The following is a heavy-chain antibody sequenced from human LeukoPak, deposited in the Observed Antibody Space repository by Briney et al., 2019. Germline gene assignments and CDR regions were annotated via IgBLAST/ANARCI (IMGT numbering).Heavy chain of an antibody. CDR3: ARNYGGNSPVGY. Sequence: GGSLRLSCAASGFTFSRYWIHWVRQAPGKGPVWVSVISTDGSSTRYADSVKGRFTISRDNAKNSLYLQMNSLRAEDTAVYYCARNYGGNSPVGYWGQGTLVTVSS. CDR1: GFTFSRYW. D-gene: IGHD4-23*01. V-gene: IGHV3-74*01. J-gene: IGHJ4*02. CDR2: ISTDGSST.